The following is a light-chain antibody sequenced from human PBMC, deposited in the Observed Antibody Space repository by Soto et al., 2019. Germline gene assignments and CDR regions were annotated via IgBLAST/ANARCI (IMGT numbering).Light chain of an antibody. Sequence: QSVLTQSPSASASLGASVKLTCTLSRGHSDYGIAWHQQQPDKGPRYLMKLNRDGSPNKGDGIPDRFSGSSSGAERYLIISSLQSDDEADYYCQTWDSVVVFGGGTKVTVL. CDR2: LNRDGSP. J-gene: IGLJ2*01. CDR1: RGHSDYG. CDR3: QTWDSVVV. V-gene: IGLV4-69*01.